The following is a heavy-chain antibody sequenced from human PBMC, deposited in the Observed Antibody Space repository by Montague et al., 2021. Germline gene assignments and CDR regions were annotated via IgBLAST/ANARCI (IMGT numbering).Heavy chain of an antibody. Sequence: SETLSLTCTVSGDSIRSVTYSFGSAPYYWAWIRQSPGKQLEWIGSLDYSGSTYYNPSLKSRLTISVDTSKNQFSLKLSSVTAADTAVYYGVVTPSLYYHGMDVWGQGTTVTVSS. D-gene: IGHD4-23*01. CDR1: GDSIRSVTYSFGSAPYY. J-gene: IGHJ6*02. CDR3: VVTPSLYYHGMDV. CDR2: LDYSGST. V-gene: IGHV4-39*01.